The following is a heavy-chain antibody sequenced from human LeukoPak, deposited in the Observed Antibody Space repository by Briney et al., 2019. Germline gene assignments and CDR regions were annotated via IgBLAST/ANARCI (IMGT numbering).Heavy chain of an antibody. V-gene: IGHV3-21*01. Sequence: GGSLRLSCAASGFTFSSYSMNWVRQAPGKGLEWVSSISSSSSYIYYADSVKGRFTISKDNAKNSMYLQMNSLRAEDTAVYYCARLELGYCSSTSCPNPSFDYWGQGTLVTVSS. CDR2: ISSSSSYI. J-gene: IGHJ4*02. D-gene: IGHD2-2*01. CDR1: GFTFSSYS. CDR3: ARLELGYCSSTSCPNPSFDY.